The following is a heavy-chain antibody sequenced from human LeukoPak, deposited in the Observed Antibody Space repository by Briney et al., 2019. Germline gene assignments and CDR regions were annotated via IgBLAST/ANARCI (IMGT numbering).Heavy chain of an antibody. Sequence: GASVKVSCKASGYTFTSYYMHWVRQAPGQGLEWMGWINPNSGGTNYAQKFQGRVTMTRDTSISTAYMELSRLRSDDTAVYYCARDGLHYYDSSGRNWFDPWGQGTLVTVSS. J-gene: IGHJ5*02. CDR1: GYTFTSYY. CDR2: INPNSGGT. CDR3: ARDGLHYYDSSGRNWFDP. V-gene: IGHV1-2*02. D-gene: IGHD3-22*01.